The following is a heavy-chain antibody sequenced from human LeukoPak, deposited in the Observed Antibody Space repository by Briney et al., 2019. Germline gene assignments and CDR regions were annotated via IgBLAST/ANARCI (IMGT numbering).Heavy chain of an antibody. CDR2: IRYDGSNK. CDR3: AKDRSSSRTYFDY. V-gene: IGHV3-30*02. CDR1: GFTFSSYG. J-gene: IGHJ4*02. D-gene: IGHD6-19*01. Sequence: PGGSLRLSCAASGFTFSSYGMHWVRQAPGKGLEWVAFIRYDGSNKYYADSVKGGFTISRDNSKNTLYMQMNRLRAEDTAVYYCAKDRSSSRTYFDYWGQGTLVTVSS.